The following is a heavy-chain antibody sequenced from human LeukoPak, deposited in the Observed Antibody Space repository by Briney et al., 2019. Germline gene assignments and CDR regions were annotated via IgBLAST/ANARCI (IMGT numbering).Heavy chain of an antibody. CDR3: ARIRYYYDSSGYLTPWYFDL. D-gene: IGHD3-22*01. J-gene: IGHJ2*01. Sequence: GGSLRLSCAASGFTFSDYYMSWIRQAPGKGLEWVSVIYSGGSTYYADSVKGRFTISRDNSKNTLYLQMNSLRAEDTAVYYCARIRYYYDSSGYLTPWYFDLWGRGTLVTVSS. V-gene: IGHV3-53*01. CDR2: IYSGGST. CDR1: GFTFSDYY.